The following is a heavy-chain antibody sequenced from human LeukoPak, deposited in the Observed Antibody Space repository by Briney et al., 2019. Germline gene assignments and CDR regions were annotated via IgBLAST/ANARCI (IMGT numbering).Heavy chain of an antibody. V-gene: IGHV3-23*01. CDR2: ISGSGIST. J-gene: IGHJ4*02. Sequence: PGGSLRLSCAASGFSFSSYDMSWVRQAPGKGPEWVSTISGSGISTYYADSVKGRFTISRDDSKNSLYLQMNSLRVEDTAVYYCAKDIRYSSWGQGTLVTVSS. CDR3: AKDIRYSS. CDR1: GFSFSSYD. D-gene: IGHD3-9*01.